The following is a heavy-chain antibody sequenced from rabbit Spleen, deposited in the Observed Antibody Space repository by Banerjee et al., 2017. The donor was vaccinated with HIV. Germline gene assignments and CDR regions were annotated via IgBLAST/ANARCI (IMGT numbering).Heavy chain of an antibody. J-gene: IGHJ4*01. CDR2: INASTGKP. CDR3: ARDLVGVIGWNFYL. D-gene: IGHD2-1*01. CDR1: GFSLNNNYV. Sequence: QEQLEESAGGLVQPGGSLKLSCKASGFSLNNNYVMCWVRQAPGKGLQWIACINASTGKPVYATWASGRFTISRTSSTTVTLRMTSLTAADRATYFCARDLVGVIGWNFYLWGQGTLVTVS. V-gene: IGHV1S45*01.